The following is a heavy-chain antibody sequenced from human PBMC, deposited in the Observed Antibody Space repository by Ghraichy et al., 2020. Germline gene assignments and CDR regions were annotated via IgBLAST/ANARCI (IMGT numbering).Heavy chain of an antibody. Sequence: ASVKVSCKASGYTFTGYYMHWVRQAPGQGLEWMGWINPNSGGTNYAQKFQGRVTMTRDTSISTAYMELSRLRSDDTAVYYCARAAAAVQTNFDYWGQGTLVTVSS. V-gene: IGHV1-2*02. CDR1: GYTFTGYY. D-gene: IGHD6-13*01. CDR2: INPNSGGT. J-gene: IGHJ4*02. CDR3: ARAAAAVQTNFDY.